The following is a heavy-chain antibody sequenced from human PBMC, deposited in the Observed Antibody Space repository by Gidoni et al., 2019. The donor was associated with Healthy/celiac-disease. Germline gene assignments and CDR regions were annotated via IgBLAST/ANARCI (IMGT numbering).Heavy chain of an antibody. J-gene: IGHJ4*02. Sequence: QLQLQESGPGLVKPSEPLSLTCTVSGCSISSSSYYWGWIRQPPGKGLEWIGSIYYSGSTYYNPSLKSRVTISVDTSKNQFSLKLSSVTAADTAVYYCARRRTGEGVYWGQGTLVTVSS. CDR2: IYYSGST. V-gene: IGHV4-39*01. CDR3: ARRRTGEGVY. D-gene: IGHD7-27*01. CDR1: GCSISSSSYY.